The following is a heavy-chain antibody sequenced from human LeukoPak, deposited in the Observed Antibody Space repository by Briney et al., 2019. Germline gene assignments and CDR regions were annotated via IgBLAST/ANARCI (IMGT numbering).Heavy chain of an antibody. J-gene: IGHJ3*02. V-gene: IGHV1-69*01. D-gene: IGHD6-13*01. CDR2: IIPIFGTT. CDR1: GGTFSSYT. CDR3: ARLIPAGGTGDAFDI. Sequence: SSVKVSCXASGGTFSSYTIGWVRQAPGQGLEWMGGIIPIFGTTNYAQRFQGRVTLSADEPTGTAYMELTSLRSEDTAVYYCARLIPAGGTGDAFDIWGQGTMITVSS.